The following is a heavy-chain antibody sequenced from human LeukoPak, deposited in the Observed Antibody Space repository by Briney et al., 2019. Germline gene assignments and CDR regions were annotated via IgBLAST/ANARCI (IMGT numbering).Heavy chain of an antibody. V-gene: IGHV3-13*01. CDR2: IGTGGDT. D-gene: IGHD3-22*01. CDR1: GFTFSSHD. J-gene: IGHJ6*02. CDR3: ARGPRYGSSGYPNYGMDV. Sequence: GGSLRLSCAASGFTFSSHDMHWVRQATGKGQEWVSAIGTGGDTYYVDAVKGRFTISRENAKNSLYLQMNSLRAGDTAVYYCARGPRYGSSGYPNYGMDVWGQGTTVTVSS.